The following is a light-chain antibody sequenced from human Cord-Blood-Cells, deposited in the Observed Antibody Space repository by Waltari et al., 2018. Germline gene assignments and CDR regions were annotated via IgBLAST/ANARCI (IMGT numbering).Light chain of an antibody. Sequence: SYELTQPPSVSVSPGQTASITCSGDKLGDKYACWYQQKQGQSPGLVIYQDSKRPSGIPERFSGSNSGNTATLTISGTQAMDEADYYCQAWDSSSVVFGGGTKLTVL. CDR3: QAWDSSSVV. J-gene: IGLJ2*01. CDR1: KLGDKY. V-gene: IGLV3-1*01. CDR2: QDS.